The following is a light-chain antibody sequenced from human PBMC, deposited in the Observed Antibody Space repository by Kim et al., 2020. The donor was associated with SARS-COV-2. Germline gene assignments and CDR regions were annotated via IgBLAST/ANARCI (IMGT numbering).Light chain of an antibody. Sequence: PGERATLSCRATQSVTSSYLAWYQQKSGQPPRLLIYGASSRATGIPDRFSGSGSGTDFTLTINRLEPEDVAVYYCHQYGTSPWTFGQGTKVDIK. CDR1: QSVTSSY. CDR3: HQYGTSPWT. V-gene: IGKV3-20*01. J-gene: IGKJ1*01. CDR2: GAS.